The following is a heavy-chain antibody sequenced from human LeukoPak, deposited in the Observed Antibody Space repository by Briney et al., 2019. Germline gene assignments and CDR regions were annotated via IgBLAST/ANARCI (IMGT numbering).Heavy chain of an antibody. Sequence: GGSLRLSCAASGFTFSSYGMHWVRQAPGKGLERVAVIWYDGSNKYYADSVKGRFTISRDNSKNTLYLQMNSLRAEDTAVYYCARDGDTAMVTLAAFDYWGQGTLVTVSS. J-gene: IGHJ4*02. CDR2: IWYDGSNK. CDR3: ARDGDTAMVTLAAFDY. D-gene: IGHD5-18*01. CDR1: GFTFSSYG. V-gene: IGHV3-33*01.